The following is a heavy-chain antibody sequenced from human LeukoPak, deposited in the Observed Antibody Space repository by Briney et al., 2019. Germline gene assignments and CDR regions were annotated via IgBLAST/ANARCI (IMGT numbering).Heavy chain of an antibody. CDR1: GFTFTSYW. D-gene: IGHD3-22*01. CDR3: ATVGSGYYYAPYFDY. J-gene: IGHJ4*02. V-gene: IGHV5-51*01. CDR2: IYPGDSNT. Sequence: GESLKISCQGSGFTFTSYWIGWVRQMPGKGLEWMGIIYPGDSNTRYSPSFQGQVTMSADKSISTAYLQWSSLRASDTAMYYCATVGSGYYYAPYFDYWGQGTLVTVSS.